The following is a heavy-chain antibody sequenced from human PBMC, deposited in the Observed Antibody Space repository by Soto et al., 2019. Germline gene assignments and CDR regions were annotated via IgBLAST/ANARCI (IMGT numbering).Heavy chain of an antibody. CDR3: ARDKALGFNSGWYSAFDI. CDR1: GFTFSSYA. CDR2: ISSNGGST. V-gene: IGHV3-64*01. D-gene: IGHD6-19*01. J-gene: IGHJ3*02. Sequence: EVQLVESGGGLVQPGGSLRLSCAASGFTFSSYAMHWVRQAPGKGLEYVSVISSNGGSTSYANSVKGRFTVSRDNSKNTLYLQMGSLRADDTAVYYCARDKALGFNSGWYSAFDIWGQGTMVTVSS.